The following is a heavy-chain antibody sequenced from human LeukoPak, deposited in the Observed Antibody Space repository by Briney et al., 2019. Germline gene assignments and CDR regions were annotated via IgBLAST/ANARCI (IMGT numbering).Heavy chain of an antibody. J-gene: IGHJ5*01. CDR2: ISGSGGST. CDR3: AKSPGSGLPHNWFDP. CDR1: GFTFSSYA. V-gene: IGHV3-23*01. D-gene: IGHD2-15*01. Sequence: PGGSLRLSCAASGFTFSSYAMSWVRQAPGKGLEWVSAISGSGGSTYYADSVKGRFTISRDNSKNTLYLQMDSLRAEDTAVYYCAKSPGSGLPHNWFDPWGQGTTVTVSS.